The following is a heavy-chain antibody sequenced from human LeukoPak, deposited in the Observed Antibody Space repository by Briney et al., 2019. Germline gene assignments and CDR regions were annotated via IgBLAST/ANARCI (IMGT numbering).Heavy chain of an antibody. J-gene: IGHJ4*02. D-gene: IGHD5-18*01. CDR2: ISYDGNEK. V-gene: IGHV3-30*18. Sequence: GGSLRLPCAASGFTFSTYAMGWVRQAPGKGLEWMTVISYDGNEKYYADSVKGRFTISRDNSKNTLYLQMNSLRAEDTAVYYCAKDRRGTDSYGYDYWGQGTLVTVSS. CDR1: GFTFSTYA. CDR3: AKDRRGTDSYGYDY.